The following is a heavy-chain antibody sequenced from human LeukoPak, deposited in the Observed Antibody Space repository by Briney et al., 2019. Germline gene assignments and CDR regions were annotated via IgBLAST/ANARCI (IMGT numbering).Heavy chain of an antibody. CDR1: GFTFSSYA. V-gene: IGHV3-7*01. CDR2: IKQDGSEK. CDR3: ARRTAVAGTGPFDI. Sequence: GGSLRLSCAASGFTFSSYAMSWVRQAPGKGLEWVANIKQDGSEKYYVDSVKGRFTISRDNAKNSLYLQMNSLRAEDTAVYYCARRTAVAGTGPFDIWGQGAMVTVSS. D-gene: IGHD6-19*01. J-gene: IGHJ3*02.